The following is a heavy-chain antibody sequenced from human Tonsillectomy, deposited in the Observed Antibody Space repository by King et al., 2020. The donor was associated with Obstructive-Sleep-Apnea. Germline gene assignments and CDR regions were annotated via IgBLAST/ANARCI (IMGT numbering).Heavy chain of an antibody. V-gene: IGHV3-66*01. J-gene: IGHJ6*02. Sequence: VQLVESGGGLVQPGGSLRLSCAASGFTVSSNYMSWVRQAPGKGLEWVSVIYSGGSTYYADSVKGRFTISRDNSKNTLYLQMNSLRAEDTAVYYCARVGEYGSSPRDYYYYYGMDVWGQGTTVTVSS. CDR3: ARVGEYGSSPRDYYYYYGMDV. D-gene: IGHD6-6*01. CDR1: GFTVSSNY. CDR2: IYSGGST.